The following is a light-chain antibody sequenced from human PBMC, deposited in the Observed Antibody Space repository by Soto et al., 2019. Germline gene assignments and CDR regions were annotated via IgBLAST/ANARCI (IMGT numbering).Light chain of an antibody. CDR2: EVS. Sequence: QSALTQPPSASGSPGPSVTISCTGSSSDVGGYNYVSWYQQHPGKAPKLMIYEVSKRPSGVPDRLSGSKSGNTASLTVSGLQAEDEADYYCSSYGGSNPVVLGGGTKLTV. CDR3: SSYGGSNPVV. J-gene: IGLJ2*01. V-gene: IGLV2-8*01. CDR1: SSDVGGYNY.